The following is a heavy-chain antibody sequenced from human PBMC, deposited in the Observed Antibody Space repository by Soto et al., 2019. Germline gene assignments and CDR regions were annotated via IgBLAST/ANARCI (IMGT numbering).Heavy chain of an antibody. V-gene: IGHV3-30-3*01. CDR2: ISYDGSNK. D-gene: IGHD6-19*01. J-gene: IGHJ3*02. CDR1: GFTFSSYA. Sequence: QVQLVESGGGVVQPGRSLRLSCAASGFTFSSYAMHWVRQAPGKGLEWVAVISYDGSNKYYADSVKGRFTISRDNSKNSLYLQRNSLRVEDTAVYYCARDTRQNSSGFLGDAFDIWGKGTMVTVSS. CDR3: ARDTRQNSSGFLGDAFDI.